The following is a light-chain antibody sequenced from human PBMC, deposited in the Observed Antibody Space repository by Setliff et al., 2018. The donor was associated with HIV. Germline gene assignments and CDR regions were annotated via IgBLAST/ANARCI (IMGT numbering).Light chain of an antibody. Sequence: LAQPASVSGSPGQSITISCTGTSSDVGGYNYVSWYQQHPGKAPKLMISDVSKRPSGVSSRFSGSKSDNTASLTISGLQTEDEADYYCSSYTSSSTYVFGTGTKVTVL. CDR3: SSYTSSSTYV. CDR2: DVS. J-gene: IGLJ1*01. CDR1: SSDVGGYNY. V-gene: IGLV2-14*01.